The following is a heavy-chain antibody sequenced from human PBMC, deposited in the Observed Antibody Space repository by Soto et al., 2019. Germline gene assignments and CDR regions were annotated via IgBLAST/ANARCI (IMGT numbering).Heavy chain of an antibody. V-gene: IGHV1-69*01. CDR1: GGTFSSYA. CDR3: ARDIGYCSGGSCYSFDY. J-gene: IGHJ4*02. D-gene: IGHD2-15*01. CDR2: IIPIFGTA. Sequence: QVQLVQSGAEVQKPGSSVKVSCKASGGTFSSYAISWVRQAPGQGLEWMGGIIPIFGTANYAQKFQGRVTITADESTSIAYMELSSLRSEDTAVYYCARDIGYCSGGSCYSFDYWGQGTLVTVSS.